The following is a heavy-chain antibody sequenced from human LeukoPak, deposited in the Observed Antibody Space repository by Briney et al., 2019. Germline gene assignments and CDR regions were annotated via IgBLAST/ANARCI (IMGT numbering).Heavy chain of an antibody. J-gene: IGHJ3*02. Sequence: GGSLRLSCAVSGFTFSSSGMNWVRQSPGKGLEWLSYISSTSSTIYYADSVKGRFTISRDNTKNSLYLQMSSLRDEDTAVYYCARNSAFDISGQGTMVTVSS. V-gene: IGHV3-48*02. CDR2: ISSTSSTI. D-gene: IGHD2/OR15-2a*01. CDR3: ARNSAFDI. CDR1: GFTFSSSG.